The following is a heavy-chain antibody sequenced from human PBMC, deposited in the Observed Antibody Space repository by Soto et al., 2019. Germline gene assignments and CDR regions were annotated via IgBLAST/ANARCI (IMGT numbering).Heavy chain of an antibody. J-gene: IGHJ4*02. V-gene: IGHV1-69*12. CDR1: GGTFSSYA. Sequence: QVQLVQSGAEVKKPGSSVKVSCKASGGTFSSYAISWVRQAPGQGLEWMGGIIPIFGTANYAQKFQGRVTITADESTSTACMELSSLRSEDTAVYYCARVIDSSGYYYFDYWGQGTLVTVSS. CDR3: ARVIDSSGYYYFDY. D-gene: IGHD3-22*01. CDR2: IIPIFGTA.